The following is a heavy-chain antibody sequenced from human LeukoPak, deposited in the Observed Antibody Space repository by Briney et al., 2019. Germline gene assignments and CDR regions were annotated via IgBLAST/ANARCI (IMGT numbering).Heavy chain of an antibody. CDR1: GGSISRNSYS. Sequence: PSETLSLTCTVSGGSISRNSYSWGWIRQPPGKGLEWIGGFYYSGSTYYNPSLKSRVTISVDTSTNQFSLRLSSVTAADTAVYYCASKYCSSNSCYGRAYYYYGMDVWGQGTTVTVSS. V-gene: IGHV4-39*01. D-gene: IGHD2-2*01. CDR2: FYYSGST. J-gene: IGHJ6*02. CDR3: ASKYCSSNSCYGRAYYYYGMDV.